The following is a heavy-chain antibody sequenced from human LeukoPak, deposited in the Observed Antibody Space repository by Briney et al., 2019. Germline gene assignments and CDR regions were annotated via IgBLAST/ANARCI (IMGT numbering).Heavy chain of an antibody. CDR1: GFTFRSFG. J-gene: IGHJ4*02. V-gene: IGHV3-33*03. Sequence: PGGSLRLSCAASGFTFRSFGIHWVRQAPGKGLEWVGVIWYDGSDQRYADSVKGRFTISRDNTKNTLYLQMNSLRAEDTAVYYCAKARSGWYYFDYWGQGTLVTVSS. D-gene: IGHD6-19*01. CDR2: IWYDGSDQ. CDR3: AKARSGWYYFDY.